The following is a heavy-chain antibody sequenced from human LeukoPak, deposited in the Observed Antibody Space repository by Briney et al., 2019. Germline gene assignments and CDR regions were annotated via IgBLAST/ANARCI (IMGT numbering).Heavy chain of an antibody. CDR3: ARVITVRGVIFDY. V-gene: IGHV4-59*01. CDR1: GGSFNAYY. D-gene: IGHD3-16*01. CDR2: IYYSGST. J-gene: IGHJ4*02. Sequence: PSETLSLTCTVSGGSFNAYYWSWIRQPPGKGLEWLGYIYYSGSTNYNPSLKSRVTISADTSKSQFSLKLSSVTAADTAVYYCARVITVRGVIFDYWGQGTLVTVSS.